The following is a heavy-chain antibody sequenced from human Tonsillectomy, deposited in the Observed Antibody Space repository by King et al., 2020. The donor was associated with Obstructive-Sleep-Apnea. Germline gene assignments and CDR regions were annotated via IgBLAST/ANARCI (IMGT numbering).Heavy chain of an antibody. CDR1: GFPFSSVD. J-gene: IGHJ5*02. CDR2: ISASGGRT. Sequence: VQLVESGEKLVQPGGPLRLSCTGSGFPFSSVDMSWVRQVPGKGLEGVSSISASGGRTWYADSVKVRFTISKEISKNTLYLQMNSLRGEDTAVYFCAKDLSVGIAADWFDPGGQGTQVTVSS. D-gene: IGHD6-13*01. V-gene: IGHV3-23*04. CDR3: AKDLSVGIAADWFDP.